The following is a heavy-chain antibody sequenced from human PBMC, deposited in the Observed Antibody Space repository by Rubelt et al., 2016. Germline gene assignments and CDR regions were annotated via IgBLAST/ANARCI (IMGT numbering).Heavy chain of an antibody. Sequence: QITLKESGPTLVKPTQTLTLTCTFSGFSLTANGVGVGWIRQSPGKALEWLAFIYWDGDERHSSTLKPRLTINRDTAKNQVLLRMTNMDPVDTGTYYCAHSYDDIWSGGVDVWGQGTTVIVSS. CDR1: GFSLTANGVG. J-gene: IGHJ6*02. CDR3: AHSYDDIWSGGVDV. V-gene: IGHV2-5*02. D-gene: IGHD3-3*01. CDR2: IYWDGDE.